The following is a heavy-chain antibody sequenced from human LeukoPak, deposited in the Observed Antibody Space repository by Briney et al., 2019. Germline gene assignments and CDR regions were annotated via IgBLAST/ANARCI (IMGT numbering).Heavy chain of an antibody. V-gene: IGHV3-23*01. CDR2: ISVSGNT. CDR3: AKAPVTTCSGAYCYPFDY. CDR1: GFTLSSYA. D-gene: IGHD2-15*01. J-gene: IGHJ4*02. Sequence: GGSLRLSCAASGFTLSSYAMSWVRQGPGKGLEWVSAISVSGNTYHAASVKGRFTISRDSSKSTLYLQMNSLRAGDAAVYYCAKAPVTTCSGAYCYPFDYWSQGTLVTVSS.